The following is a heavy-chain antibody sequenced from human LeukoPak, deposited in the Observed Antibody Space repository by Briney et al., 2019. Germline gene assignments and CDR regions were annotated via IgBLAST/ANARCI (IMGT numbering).Heavy chain of an antibody. CDR1: GFTFSSYS. CDR3: ARHCSSTSCYRVLGY. J-gene: IGHJ4*02. D-gene: IGHD2-2*02. CDR2: ISSSSSYI. V-gene: IGHV3-21*01. Sequence: GGSLRLSCAASGFTFSSYSMNWVRQAPGKGLEWVSSISSSSSYIYHADSVKGRFTISRDNAKNSLYLQMNSLRAEDTAVYYCARHCSSTSCYRVLGYWGQGTLVTVSS.